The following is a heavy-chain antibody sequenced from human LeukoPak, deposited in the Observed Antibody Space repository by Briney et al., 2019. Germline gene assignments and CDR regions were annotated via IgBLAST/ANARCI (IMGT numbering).Heavy chain of an antibody. CDR3: ALGGAPTGYSYGHYSWFDP. D-gene: IGHD5-18*01. CDR2: INPNSGGT. V-gene: IGHV1-2*02. CDR1: GYTFTGYY. Sequence: GASVKVSCKASGYTFTGYYMHWVRQAPGQGLEWMGWINPNSGGTNYAQKFQGRVTMTRDTSISTAYMELSRLRSDDTAVYYCALGGAPTGYSYGHYSWFDPWGQGTLVTVSS. J-gene: IGHJ5*02.